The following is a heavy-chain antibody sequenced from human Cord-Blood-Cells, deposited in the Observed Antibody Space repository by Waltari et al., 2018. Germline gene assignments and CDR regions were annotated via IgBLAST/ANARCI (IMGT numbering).Heavy chain of an antibody. J-gene: IGHJ4*02. CDR3: VRRRRLVGDHFDY. V-gene: IGHV4-39*01. CDR2: IYYSGST. Sequence: QLQLQESGPGLVKPSETLSLTCTVSGGSISSSSYYWGWIRQPPGKGLEWIGSIYYSGSTSYNPSLKSRVTISVDTSKSQFSLKLSSVTAADTAVYYCVRRRRLVGDHFDYWGQGTLVTVSS. D-gene: IGHD3-10*01. CDR1: GGSISSSSYY.